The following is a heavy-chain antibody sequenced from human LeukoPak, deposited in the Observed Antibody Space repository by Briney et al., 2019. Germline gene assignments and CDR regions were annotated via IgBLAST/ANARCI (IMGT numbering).Heavy chain of an antibody. CDR1: RFTFSTYS. Sequence: GGSLRLSCAASRFTFSTYSMNWVRQAPGKGLEWVSYISASSITIYYADSVKGRFTISRDNAKNSLYLQMNSLRAEDTAVYYCAREVRFLDVWGKGTTVTVSS. V-gene: IGHV3-48*01. CDR3: AREVRFLDV. J-gene: IGHJ6*04. CDR2: ISASSITI. D-gene: IGHD3-3*01.